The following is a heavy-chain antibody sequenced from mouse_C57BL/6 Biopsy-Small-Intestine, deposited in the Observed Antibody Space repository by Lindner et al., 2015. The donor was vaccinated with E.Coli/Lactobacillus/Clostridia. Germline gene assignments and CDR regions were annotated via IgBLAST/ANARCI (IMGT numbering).Heavy chain of an antibody. Sequence: VQLQESGPELVRPGASVKISCKAYGYELSSSWMNWVKLRPGKGLEWIGRIYPGDGDPNYSGKFKDKATLTADKSSSTAYMQLSSLTSEDSAVYFCARGEGIFYGTPFAYWGQGTLVTVSA. CDR1: GYELSSSW. CDR2: IYPGDGDP. CDR3: ARGEGIFYGTPFAY. V-gene: IGHV1-82*01. J-gene: IGHJ3*01. D-gene: IGHD2-1*01.